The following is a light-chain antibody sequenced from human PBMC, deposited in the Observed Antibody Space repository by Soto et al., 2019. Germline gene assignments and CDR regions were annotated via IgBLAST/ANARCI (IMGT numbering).Light chain of an antibody. CDR2: WAS. CDR3: QQYFNTPWT. Sequence: DIVMTQSPDSLAVPLGERATINCKSSQTVLAKSNSMSYLAWYQQKPGQSPKLLIYWASTRESGVPERFSGSGSGTDFTLTISSLQAEDVAVYYCQQYFNTPWTFGQGTKVEIK. J-gene: IGKJ1*01. V-gene: IGKV4-1*01. CDR1: QTVLAKSNSMSY.